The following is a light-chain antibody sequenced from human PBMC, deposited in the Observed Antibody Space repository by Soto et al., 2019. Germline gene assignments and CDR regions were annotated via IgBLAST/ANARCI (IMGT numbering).Light chain of an antibody. V-gene: IGLV2-14*01. J-gene: IGLJ1*01. Sequence: QSALTQPASVSGSPGQSITISCTGTSSDVGAYNYVSWYQQHPGKAPKLMIYEVINRPSGVSIRFSGSKSGNTAPLTISGLQAEDEADYYCGSYTSASTLVFGTGTKLTVL. CDR3: GSYTSASTLV. CDR2: EVI. CDR1: SSDVGAYNY.